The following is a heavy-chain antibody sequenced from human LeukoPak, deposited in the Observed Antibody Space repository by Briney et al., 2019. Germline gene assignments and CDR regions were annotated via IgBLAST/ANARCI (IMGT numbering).Heavy chain of an antibody. D-gene: IGHD1-26*01. Sequence: GGSLRLSCVASGFTFSRYWMSWVRQAPGKGLEWVSAISGSGGSTYYADSVKGRFTISRDNSKNTLYLQMNSLRAEDTAVYYCAKWVEYFQHWGQGTLVTVSS. V-gene: IGHV3-23*01. J-gene: IGHJ1*01. CDR1: GFTFSRYW. CDR3: AKWVEYFQH. CDR2: ISGSGGST.